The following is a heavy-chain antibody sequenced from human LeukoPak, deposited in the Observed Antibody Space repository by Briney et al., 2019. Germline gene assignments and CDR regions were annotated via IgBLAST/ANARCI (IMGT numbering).Heavy chain of an antibody. Sequence: PGGSLRLSCAVSGFTFSSYGMHWVRQAPGKGLEWVAVISYDGSNKYYADSVKGRFTISRDNSKNTLYLQMNSLRAEDTAVYYCAKTDVVATIPPYYFDYWGQGTLVTVSS. D-gene: IGHD5-12*01. CDR2: ISYDGSNK. CDR1: GFTFSSYG. CDR3: AKTDVVATIPPYYFDY. J-gene: IGHJ4*02. V-gene: IGHV3-30*18.